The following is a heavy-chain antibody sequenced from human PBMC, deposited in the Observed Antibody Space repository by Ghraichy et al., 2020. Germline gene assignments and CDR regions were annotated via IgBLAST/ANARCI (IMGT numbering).Heavy chain of an antibody. J-gene: IGHJ3*02. CDR1: GFTFSTDW. CDR2: IKQDGSEK. Sequence: GGSLRLSCAASGFTFSTDWMSWVRQAPGKGLEWVASIKQDGSEKYYVDSVKGRFTVSRDNAENSLYLQMNSLRAEDTAVYYCARVRSYAFDIWGQGTMVTVSS. V-gene: IGHV3-7*01. CDR3: ARVRSYAFDI.